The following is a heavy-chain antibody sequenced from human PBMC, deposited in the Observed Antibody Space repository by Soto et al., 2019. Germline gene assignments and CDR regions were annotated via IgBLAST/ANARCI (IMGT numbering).Heavy chain of an antibody. V-gene: IGHV3-30-3*01. D-gene: IGHD2-2*01. CDR3: ARSMPLDY. Sequence: PGGSLRLSCADSGFTFSSYAMHWVRQAPGKGLEWVAVISYDGSNKYYADSVKGRFTISRDNSKNTLYLQMNSLRAEDTAVYYCARSMPLDYWGQGTLVAVSS. J-gene: IGHJ4*02. CDR2: ISYDGSNK. CDR1: GFTFSSYA.